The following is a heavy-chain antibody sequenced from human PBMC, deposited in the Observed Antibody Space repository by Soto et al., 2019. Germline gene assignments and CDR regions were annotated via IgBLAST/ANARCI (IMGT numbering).Heavy chain of an antibody. V-gene: IGHV4-31*03. Sequence: TLSLTCTVSGGSISSGGYYWSWIRQHPGKGLEWIGYIYYSGSTYYNPSLKSRVTISVDTSKNQFSLKLSSVTAADTAVYYCARFIPPRLGYCSGGSCYSDWFDPWGQGTLVTVSS. CDR3: ARFIPPRLGYCSGGSCYSDWFDP. J-gene: IGHJ5*02. CDR2: IYYSGST. D-gene: IGHD2-15*01. CDR1: GGSISSGGYY.